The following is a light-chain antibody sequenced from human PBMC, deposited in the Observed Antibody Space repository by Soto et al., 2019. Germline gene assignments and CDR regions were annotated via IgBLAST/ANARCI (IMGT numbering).Light chain of an antibody. J-gene: IGLJ1*01. V-gene: IGLV2-14*01. CDR3: SSYRSSSTPFV. Sequence: QYVLTQPASVSGSPGQSITISCTGTSSDVGAYNYVSWYQQHPGKAPKLMIYDVSNRPSGVSNRFSGSKSGNTASLTISGLQAEDEADYYCSSYRSSSTPFVFGTGTKLTV. CDR2: DVS. CDR1: SSDVGAYNY.